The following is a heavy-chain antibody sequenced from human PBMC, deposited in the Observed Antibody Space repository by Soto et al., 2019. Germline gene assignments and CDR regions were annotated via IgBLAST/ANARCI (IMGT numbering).Heavy chain of an antibody. D-gene: IGHD2-8*02. CDR2: ISYDAKSK. Sequence: GGSVRLSXAASGFTFNTYGMHWVRQAPGKGLEWVAVISYDAKSKLYVDSVRGRFTISRDNSKNTLFLQMDSLRPEDTALYYCARGLLAAGPFDSWGQGTLVTVSS. CDR3: ARGLLAAGPFDS. V-gene: IGHV3-30*03. CDR1: GFTFNTYG. J-gene: IGHJ4*02.